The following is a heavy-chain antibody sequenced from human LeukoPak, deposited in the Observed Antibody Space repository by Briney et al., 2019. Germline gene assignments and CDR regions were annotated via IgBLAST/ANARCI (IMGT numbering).Heavy chain of an antibody. CDR1: GYTFTGYY. CDR3: AREMGNDYYDSVNWFDP. CDR2: INPNSGGT. D-gene: IGHD3-22*01. J-gene: IGHJ5*02. Sequence: ASVKVSCKASGYTFTGYYMHWVRQAPGHGLEWMGWINPNSGGTNYAQKFQRRVTMTGDTSISTAYMELSRLRSDDTAVYYCAREMGNDYYDSVNWFDPWGQGTLVTVSS. V-gene: IGHV1-2*02.